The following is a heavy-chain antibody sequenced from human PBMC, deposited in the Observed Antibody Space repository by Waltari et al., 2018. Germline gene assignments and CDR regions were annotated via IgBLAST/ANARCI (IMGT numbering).Heavy chain of an antibody. V-gene: IGHV4-34*01. J-gene: IGHJ6*03. D-gene: IGHD3-10*01. CDR1: GGSFSTSY. CDR3: ARGHNYYGSGVRYYYMDV. Sequence: QVQVQQWGAGLLKPSAPLSLTCAVYGGSFSTSYWTCFPQPPGKGLEWIGEINHSGSTNYNPSLKSRVTISVDTSKNQFSLKLSSVTAADTAVYYCARGHNYYGSGVRYYYMDVWGKGTTVTVSS. CDR2: INHSGST.